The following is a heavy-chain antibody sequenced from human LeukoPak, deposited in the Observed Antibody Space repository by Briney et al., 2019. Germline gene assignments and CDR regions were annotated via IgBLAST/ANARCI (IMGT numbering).Heavy chain of an antibody. CDR2: ISDSGSDT. CDR1: GFTFSSYG. Sequence: GGSLRLSCAASGFTFSSYGMNWVRQAPGKGLEWVSAISDSGSDTYYADSVKGRFTISRDNSKNTLYLQMNGLRADDTAVYYCAERVPYSSSSVYFDSWGQGTLVTVSS. J-gene: IGHJ4*02. CDR3: AERVPYSSSSVYFDS. V-gene: IGHV3-23*01. D-gene: IGHD6-6*01.